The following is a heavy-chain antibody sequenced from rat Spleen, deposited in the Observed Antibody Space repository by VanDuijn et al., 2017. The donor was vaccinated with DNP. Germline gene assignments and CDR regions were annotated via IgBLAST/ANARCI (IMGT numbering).Heavy chain of an antibody. V-gene: IGHV5-31*01. J-gene: IGHJ3*01. CDR3: AIYFYSGDNWFAY. Sequence: EVQLVESGGDRVQPGRSLKLSCVASRFTFNNFWMTWFRQVPGKGLEWVASIPSIGGSTYYPDSVKGRFTISRDIARTTLYLQMNSLRSEDTATYYCAIYFYSGDNWFAYWGQGTLVTVSS. D-gene: IGHD1-1*01. CDR1: RFTFNNFW. CDR2: IPSIGGST.